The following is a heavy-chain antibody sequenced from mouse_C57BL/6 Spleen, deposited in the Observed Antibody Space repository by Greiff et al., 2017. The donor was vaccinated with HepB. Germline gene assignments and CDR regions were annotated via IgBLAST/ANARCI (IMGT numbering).Heavy chain of an antibody. CDR1: GYTFTSYW. D-gene: IGHD1-1*01. V-gene: IGHV1-59*01. CDR3: ARSRGDYYGSSLWYFDV. J-gene: IGHJ1*03. CDR2: IDPSDSYT. Sequence: QVQLKQPGAELVRPGTSVKLSCKASGYTFTSYWMHWVKQRPGQGLEWIGVIDPSDSYTNYNQKFKGKATLTVDTSSSTAYMQLSSLTSEDSAVYYCARSRGDYYGSSLWYFDVWGTGTTVTVSS.